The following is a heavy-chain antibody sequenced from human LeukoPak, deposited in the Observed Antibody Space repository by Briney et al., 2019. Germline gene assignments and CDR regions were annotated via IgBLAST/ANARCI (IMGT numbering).Heavy chain of an antibody. J-gene: IGHJ6*02. CDR2: INPNSGGT. CDR3: ARGSNYDFWSGYGLYYYYYGMDV. V-gene: IGHV1-2*06. CDR1: GYTFTGYY. Sequence: ASVKVSCKASGYTFTGYYMHWVRQAPGQGLEWMGRINPNSGGTNYAQKFQGRVTMIRDTSISTAYMELSRLRSDDTAVYYCARGSNYDFWSGYGLYYYYYGMDVWGQGTTVTVSS. D-gene: IGHD3-3*01.